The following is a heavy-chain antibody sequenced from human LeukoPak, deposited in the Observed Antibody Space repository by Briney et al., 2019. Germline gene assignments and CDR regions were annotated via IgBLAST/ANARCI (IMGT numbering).Heavy chain of an antibody. CDR2: IKQDGSEK. CDR1: GFTFSSYW. CDR3: ARDGYAGPMIFDY. V-gene: IGHV3-7*01. J-gene: IGHJ4*02. D-gene: IGHD2-2*01. Sequence: GGSLRLSCAASGFTFSSYWMSWVRQAPGKGLEWVANIKQDGSEKYYVDSVKGRFTISRDNAKNSLYLQMNSLRAEDTAVYYCARDGYAGPMIFDYWGQGTLVTVSS.